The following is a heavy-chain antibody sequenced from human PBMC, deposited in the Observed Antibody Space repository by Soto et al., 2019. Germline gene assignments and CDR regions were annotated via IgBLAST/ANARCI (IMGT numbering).Heavy chain of an antibody. CDR2: IFYSGST. J-gene: IGHJ5*02. V-gene: IGHV4-59*12. D-gene: IGHD6-6*01. CDR1: GGSIRSYY. CDR3: ARERPDGARLDP. Sequence: PSETLSLTCTVSGGSIRSYYWSWIRQSPGKGLEWIGSIFYSGSTNYNPSLKSQVTISVDTSKSQFTLNLNSVTAADTAVYYCARERPDGARLDPWGQGTLVTVS.